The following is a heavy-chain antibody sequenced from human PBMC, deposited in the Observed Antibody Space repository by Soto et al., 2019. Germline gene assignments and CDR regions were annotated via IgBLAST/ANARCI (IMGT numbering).Heavy chain of an antibody. CDR2: ISYDGSNK. D-gene: IGHD6-6*01. CDR3: AKEASFFSSSSNY. V-gene: IGHV3-30*18. CDR1: GFTFSSYG. J-gene: IGHJ4*02. Sequence: GGSLRLSCAASGFTFSSYGMHWVRQAPGKGLEWVAVISYDGSNKYYADSVKGRFTISRDNSKNTLYLQMNSLRAEDTAVYYCAKEASFFSSSSNYWGQGTLVTVSS.